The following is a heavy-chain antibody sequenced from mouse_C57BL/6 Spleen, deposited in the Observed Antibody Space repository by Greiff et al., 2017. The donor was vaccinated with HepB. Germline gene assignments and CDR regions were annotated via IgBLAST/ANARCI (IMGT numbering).Heavy chain of an antibody. CDR3: ARGEDLFAWFAY. CDR2: INPYNGGT. Sequence: EVQLQQSGPVLVKPGASVKMSCKASGYTFTDYYMNWVKQSHGKSLEWIGVINPYNGGTSYNQKFKGKATLTGDKYSSTAYMELNSLTSEDSAVYYGARGEDLFAWFAYWGQGTLVTVSA. V-gene: IGHV1-19*01. CDR1: GYTFTDYY. J-gene: IGHJ3*01.